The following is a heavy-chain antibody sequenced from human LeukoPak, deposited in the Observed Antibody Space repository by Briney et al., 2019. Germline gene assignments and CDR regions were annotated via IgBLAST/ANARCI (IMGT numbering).Heavy chain of an antibody. Sequence: GGSLRLSCAASGFTVSSKYMSWVRQAPGKGLEWVFFIYSVGDTYYGDSVKASFTISRDNSKNTLDLQMDSLRAEDTAVYYCARGDYYDSIRPAFDIWGQGTMVTVSS. D-gene: IGHD3-22*01. V-gene: IGHV3-66*01. J-gene: IGHJ3*02. CDR3: ARGDYYDSIRPAFDI. CDR2: IYSVGDT. CDR1: GFTVSSKY.